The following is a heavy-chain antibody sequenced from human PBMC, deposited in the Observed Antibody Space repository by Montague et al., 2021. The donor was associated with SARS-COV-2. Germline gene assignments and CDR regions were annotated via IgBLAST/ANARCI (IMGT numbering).Heavy chain of an antibody. V-gene: IGHV3-7*01. J-gene: IGHJ4*02. CDR3: ARNYWFYFDY. CDR2: INRDGSRR. D-gene: IGHD2-8*02. Sequence: SLRLSCAASGFTFSSYAMHWVRQAPGKGLEWVAKINRDGSRRDYVDSMKGRFTISRDNAKNSLYLQLDSLRAEDTAVYYCARNYWFYFDYWGQGTLVTVSS. CDR1: GFTFSSYA.